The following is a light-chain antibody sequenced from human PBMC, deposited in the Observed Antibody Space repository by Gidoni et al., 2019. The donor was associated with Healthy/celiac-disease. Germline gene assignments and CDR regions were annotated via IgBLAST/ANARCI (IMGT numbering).Light chain of an antibody. Sequence: DIQMTQSPSSLSASVGDRVTITCRASQSISSYLNWYQQKPGKAPKLLIYAASSLQSGVPSRFSGSGSGTDFTLTISSLQPEDFATYYCQQSYSTPPEFTFSQGTKLEIK. J-gene: IGKJ2*01. V-gene: IGKV1-39*01. CDR3: QQSYSTPPEFT. CDR1: QSISSY. CDR2: AAS.